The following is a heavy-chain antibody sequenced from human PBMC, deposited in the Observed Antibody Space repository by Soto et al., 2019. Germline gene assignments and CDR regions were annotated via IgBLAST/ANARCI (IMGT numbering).Heavy chain of an antibody. J-gene: IGHJ4*02. CDR3: ARSDYASYFDS. Sequence: GGSLRLSCAASGFTFSSYSMNWVRQAPGKGLEWVSYISSRSSTIYYADSVEGRFTISRDNAKNSLCLQMNSLRDEDTAVYYCARSDYASYFDSGGQGTPVTVSS. CDR2: ISSRSSTI. V-gene: IGHV3-48*02. CDR1: GFTFSSYS. D-gene: IGHD4-17*01.